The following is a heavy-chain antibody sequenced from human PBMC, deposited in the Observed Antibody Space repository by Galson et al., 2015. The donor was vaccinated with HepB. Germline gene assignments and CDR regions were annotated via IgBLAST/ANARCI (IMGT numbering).Heavy chain of an antibody. CDR3: ARDEAWSGYYGLPYYYMDV. CDR2: ISSSSSTI. D-gene: IGHD3-3*01. Sequence: SLRLSCAASGFTFSSYNTNWVRQAPGKGLEWVSYISSSSSTIYYADSVKGRFTISRDNAKNSLYLQMNSLRDEDTAVYYCARDEAWSGYYGLPYYYMDVWGKGTTVTVSS. V-gene: IGHV3-48*02. J-gene: IGHJ6*03. CDR1: GFTFSSYN.